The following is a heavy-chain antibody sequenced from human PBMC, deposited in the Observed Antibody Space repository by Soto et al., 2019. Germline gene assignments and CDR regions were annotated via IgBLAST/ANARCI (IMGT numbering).Heavy chain of an antibody. J-gene: IGHJ5*02. Sequence: QVQLVQSGAEVKKPGSSVKVSCRASGGTLSGLSMNWMRQAPGQGLEWMGGSIPIYGTPSYPQKCQGRVTIIADKATSTVYMEMSRLTPDDTAVYYCAQDLGAWFDPWGQGTLVTVSS. CDR1: GGTLSGLS. V-gene: IGHV1-69*06. CDR2: SIPIYGTP. D-gene: IGHD1-26*01. CDR3: AQDLGAWFDP.